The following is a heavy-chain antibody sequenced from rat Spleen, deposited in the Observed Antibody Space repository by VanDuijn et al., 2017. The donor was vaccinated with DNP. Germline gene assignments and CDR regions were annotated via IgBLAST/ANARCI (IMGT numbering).Heavy chain of an antibody. V-gene: IGHV5-22*01. D-gene: IGHD4-3*01. CDR3: ARWYNSGYYFDY. J-gene: IGHJ2*01. Sequence: EVQLVESGGGLVQPGGSLRISCSASGFSLSDYYMAWVRQTSTKGLEWVAYNSDDGGTTYSGDSEKGRFTITRDDATNILHLQMNRLRSEDMATYYCARWYNSGYYFDYWGQGVTVTVSS. CDR1: GFSLSDYY. CDR2: NSDDGGTT.